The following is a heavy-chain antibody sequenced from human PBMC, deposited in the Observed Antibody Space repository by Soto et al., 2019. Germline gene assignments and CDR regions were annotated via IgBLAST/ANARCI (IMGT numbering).Heavy chain of an antibody. CDR2: IWYDGSNK. D-gene: IGHD2-2*01. Sequence: WGSLRLSCAASVITFSTYGMHWGRQAPGKGLEWVAVIWYDGSNKYYADSVKGRFTISRDNSKNTLYLQMNSLRAEDTAVYYCAREYQKRASGYYYGMDLWGQGTTVTVSS. CDR1: VITFSTYG. J-gene: IGHJ6*02. V-gene: IGHV3-33*01. CDR3: AREYQKRASGYYYGMDL.